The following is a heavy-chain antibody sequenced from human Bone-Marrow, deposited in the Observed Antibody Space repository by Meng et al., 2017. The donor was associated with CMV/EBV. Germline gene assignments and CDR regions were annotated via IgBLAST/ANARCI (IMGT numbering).Heavy chain of an antibody. CDR2: ISYDGSNK. D-gene: IGHD2-2*01. V-gene: IGHV3-30*04. CDR1: GFTFSSYA. CDR3: ASRGDVVVVPAGGFDY. Sequence: LTCAASGFTFSSYAMHWVRQAPGKGLEWVAVISYDGSNKYYADSVKGRFTISRDNSKNTLYLQMNSLRAEDTAVYYCASRGDVVVVPAGGFDYWGQGTLDTVSS. J-gene: IGHJ4*02.